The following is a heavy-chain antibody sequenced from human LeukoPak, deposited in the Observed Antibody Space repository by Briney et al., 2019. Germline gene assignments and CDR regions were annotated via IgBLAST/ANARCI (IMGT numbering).Heavy chain of an antibody. CDR2: IKSKPDGETT. CDR3: AADLPIFGVGEFDF. CDR1: GLTFSGAW. J-gene: IGHJ4*02. Sequence: GGSLRPSCAASGLTFSGAWMSWVRPAPGKGLEWVGRIKSKPDGETTSYAAPVIGRFTISSDDTKNILYLQMDSLKTEDTAVYYCAADLPIFGVGEFDFWGQGTLVIVSS. D-gene: IGHD3-3*01. V-gene: IGHV3-15*01.